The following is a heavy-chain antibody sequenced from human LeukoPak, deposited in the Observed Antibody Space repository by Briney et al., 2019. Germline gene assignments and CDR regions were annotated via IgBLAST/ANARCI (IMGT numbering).Heavy chain of an antibody. CDR3: ARGLYYYDSGGYGY. D-gene: IGHD3-22*01. J-gene: IGHJ4*02. CDR1: GGSVSSGSYY. CDR2: INHSGST. Sequence: SETLSLTCTVSGGSVSSGSYYWSWIRQPPGKGLEWIGEINHSGSTNYNPSLKSRVTISVDTSKNQFSLKLSSVTAADTAVYYCARGLYYYDSGGYGYWGQGTLVTVSS. V-gene: IGHV4-39*07.